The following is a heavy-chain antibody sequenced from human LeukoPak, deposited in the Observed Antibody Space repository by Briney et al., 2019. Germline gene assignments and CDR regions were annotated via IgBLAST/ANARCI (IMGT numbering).Heavy chain of an antibody. CDR1: GGSISGYF. D-gene: IGHD4-17*01. Sequence: PSETLSLTCTVSGGSISGYFWSWIRQPPGMGLEWIGYISYSGSANYNPSLKSRVTISVDTSRNQFSLKMTPVTAADTAVYFCARRNYGDYDHYFDYWGQGTLVTVSS. V-gene: IGHV4-59*08. CDR2: ISYSGSA. CDR3: ARRNYGDYDHYFDY. J-gene: IGHJ4*02.